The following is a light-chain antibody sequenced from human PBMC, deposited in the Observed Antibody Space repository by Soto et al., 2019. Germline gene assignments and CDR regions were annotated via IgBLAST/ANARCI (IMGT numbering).Light chain of an antibody. CDR3: QQYNSYSWT. V-gene: IGKV1-5*01. CDR1: QSISSW. J-gene: IGKJ1*01. Sequence: DIQMTQSPSTLSASVGDRVTITCRASQSISSWLAWYQQKPGKAPKLLIYDASSLESGVPSRFSGSGSGTEFTLTISSLQPVDFATYYCQQYNSYSWTFGQGTNVDIK. CDR2: DAS.